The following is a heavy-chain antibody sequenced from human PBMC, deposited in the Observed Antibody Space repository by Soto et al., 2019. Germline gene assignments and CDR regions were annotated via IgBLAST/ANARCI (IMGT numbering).Heavy chain of an antibody. CDR1: GFTFSSYA. CDR3: AKVRPLRDCTRTSCLRAFDI. Sequence: EVQLLESGEGLVQPGGSLRLSCAASGFTFSSYAMSWVRQAPGKGLEWDSAITASGDTTYYADSVKGRFTISRDNSKSTMYLQMNSLRAEDAAVYYCAKVRPLRDCTRTSCLRAFDIWSQGTMVTVSS. J-gene: IGHJ3*02. CDR2: ITASGDTT. D-gene: IGHD2-2*01. V-gene: IGHV3-23*01.